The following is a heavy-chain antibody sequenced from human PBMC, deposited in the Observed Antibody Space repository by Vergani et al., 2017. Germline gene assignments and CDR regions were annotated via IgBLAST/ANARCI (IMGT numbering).Heavy chain of an antibody. V-gene: IGHV4-38-2*02. J-gene: IGHJ4*02. D-gene: IGHD3-22*01. CDR3: VREPWESGCPYSGC. Sequence: QVQLQESGPGLLKPSETLSLTCPVSGYSISSGYYWGWIRQPPGKGLEWIGSISHSGYTFYSPSLKSRVSMSVDTSKNQFSLRVNSVTAADTAVYYCVREPWESGCPYSGCWGRGTLVSVSS. CDR1: GYSISSGYY. CDR2: ISHSGYT.